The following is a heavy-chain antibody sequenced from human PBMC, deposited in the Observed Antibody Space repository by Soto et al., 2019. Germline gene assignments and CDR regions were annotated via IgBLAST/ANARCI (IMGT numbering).Heavy chain of an antibody. J-gene: IGHJ4*02. D-gene: IGHD2-15*01. V-gene: IGHV3-33*01. CDR3: ARGDIVVVVAATIIDY. Sequence: GVSLRLSCAASGFTFSSYGMHWVRQAPGKGLEWVAVIWYDGSNKYYADSVKGRFTISRDNSKNTLYLQMNSLRAEDTAVYYCARGDIVVVVAATIIDYWGQGTLVTVSS. CDR1: GFTFSSYG. CDR2: IWYDGSNK.